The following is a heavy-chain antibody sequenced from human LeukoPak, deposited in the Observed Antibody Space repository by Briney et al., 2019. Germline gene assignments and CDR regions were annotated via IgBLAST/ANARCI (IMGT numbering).Heavy chain of an antibody. Sequence: GASVKVSCKASGYTFTSYGISWVRQAPGQGLEWMGWINPNSGGTNYAQKFQGRVTMTRDTSISTAYMELSRLRSDDTAVYYCAIQMFNYYARLDYWGQGTLVTVSS. V-gene: IGHV1-2*02. CDR1: GYTFTSYG. D-gene: IGHD3-22*01. J-gene: IGHJ4*02. CDR3: AIQMFNYYARLDY. CDR2: INPNSGGT.